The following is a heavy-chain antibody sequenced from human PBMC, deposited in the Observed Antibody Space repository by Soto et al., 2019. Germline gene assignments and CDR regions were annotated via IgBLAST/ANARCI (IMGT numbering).Heavy chain of an antibody. CDR3: AKVSLGALTFTDYYYYGLDV. J-gene: IGHJ6*02. CDR2: ISSGGGST. Sequence: GGSLILSCAASGVTFSTYAMNWVRQAPGKGLEWVSAISSGGGSTYYADSVKGRVTISRDNSKNTLYLQMNSLRAEDTAVYYCAKVSLGALTFTDYYYYGLDVWGQGTTVTVSS. D-gene: IGHD1-26*01. V-gene: IGHV3-23*01. CDR1: GVTFSTYA.